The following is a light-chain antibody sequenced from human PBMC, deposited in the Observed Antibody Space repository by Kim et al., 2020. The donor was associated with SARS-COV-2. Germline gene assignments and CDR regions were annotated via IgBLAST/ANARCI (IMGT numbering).Light chain of an antibody. CDR3: QQHDNSVLKT. J-gene: IGKJ1*01. Sequence: IQMTQSPSILSASVGDRVTITCRASQSVSKQLAWYQKKPGKAPDLLIYEASRMESGVPSRFIGTGSGTEFTLTITSLQPDDFATYYCQQHDNSVLKTFGQGTKVDIK. CDR2: EAS. CDR1: QSVSKQ. V-gene: IGKV1-5*03.